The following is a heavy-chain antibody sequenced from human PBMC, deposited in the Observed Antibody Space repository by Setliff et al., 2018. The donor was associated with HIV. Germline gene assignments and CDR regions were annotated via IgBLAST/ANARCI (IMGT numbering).Heavy chain of an antibody. CDR3: SRSGVPPYYYYGMDA. Sequence: ASVKVCCKASGYTFTTYGVNWVRQAPGQGLEWMGWINSYNGNTKSAQKFQGRVTMTTDTSTTTAFMELRSLKADDTGIYYCSRSGVPPYYYYGMDAWGQGTTVTVSS. CDR2: INSYNGNT. D-gene: IGHD3-10*01. CDR1: GYTFTTYG. J-gene: IGHJ6*02. V-gene: IGHV1-18*04.